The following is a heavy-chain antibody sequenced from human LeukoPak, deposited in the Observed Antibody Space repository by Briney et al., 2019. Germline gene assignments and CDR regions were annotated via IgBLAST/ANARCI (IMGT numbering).Heavy chain of an antibody. CDR1: GGPIYSSSFY. V-gene: IGHV4-39*01. CDR3: ARRPRMVASTNWFDP. J-gene: IGHJ5*02. CDR2: IFYNGTT. Sequence: SETLSLTCTVSGGPIYSSSFYWDWVRQPPGMGLEWIGNIFYNGTTYYNPSLKSRVTISVDTSKNLFSLKLTSVTAADAAVYYCARRPRMVASTNWFDPWGQGTLVIVSS. D-gene: IGHD4/OR15-4a*01.